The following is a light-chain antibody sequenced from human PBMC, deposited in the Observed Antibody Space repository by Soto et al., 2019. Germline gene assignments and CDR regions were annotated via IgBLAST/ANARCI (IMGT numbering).Light chain of an antibody. CDR1: QNVHSN. Sequence: EVVMTQSPATLSVSPGDGATLSCRASQNVHSNLAWYQQKPGQAPRLLIYDTSTRATDIPFRFSGGGSGTEFTLTISSLQSEDFAVYYCQQYNNWPLTFGGGTKVDI. J-gene: IGKJ4*01. CDR3: QQYNNWPLT. CDR2: DTS. V-gene: IGKV3-15*01.